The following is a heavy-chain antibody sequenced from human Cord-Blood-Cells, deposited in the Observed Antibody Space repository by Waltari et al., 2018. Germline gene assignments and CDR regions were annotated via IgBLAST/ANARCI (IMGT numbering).Heavy chain of an antibody. CDR1: GFTFSSYG. J-gene: IGHJ4*02. CDR2: ISYDGSNK. V-gene: IGHV3-30*18. CDR3: AKEKWRTFDY. Sequence: QVQLVESGGGVVQPGRSLRLSCAASGFTFSSYGMHWVRQAPGKGLEWVAVISYDGSNKYYADSVKGRFTISRDNSKNTLYLQMNSLRAEDTAVYYCAKEKWRTFDYWGQGTLVTVSS. D-gene: IGHD5-12*01.